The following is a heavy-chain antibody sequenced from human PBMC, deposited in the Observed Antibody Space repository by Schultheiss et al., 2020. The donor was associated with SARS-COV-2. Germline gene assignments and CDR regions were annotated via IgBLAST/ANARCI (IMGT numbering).Heavy chain of an antibody. Sequence: GGSLRLSCAASGFTFSSYGMHWVRQAPGKGLEWVSVIYSCGSTYYADSVKGRFTISRDNSKNTLYLQMNSLRAEDTAVYYCAKDSWSYYFDYWGQGTLVTVSS. V-gene: IGHV3-NL1*01. D-gene: IGHD1-26*01. CDR2: IYSCGST. J-gene: IGHJ4*02. CDR3: AKDSWSYYFDY. CDR1: GFTFSSYG.